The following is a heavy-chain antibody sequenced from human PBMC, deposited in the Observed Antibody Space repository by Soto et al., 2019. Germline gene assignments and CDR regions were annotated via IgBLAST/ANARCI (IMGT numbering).Heavy chain of an antibody. CDR3: ARSPKGRWLQLTYFDY. D-gene: IGHD5-12*01. V-gene: IGHV5-51*01. CDR2: IYPGDSDT. CDR1: GYSFTSYW. J-gene: IGHJ4*02. Sequence: EVQLVQSGAEVKKPGESLEISCKGSGYSFTSYWIGWVRQMPGKGLELMGIIYPGDSDTRYSPSFQGQVTISADKSISTAYLQWSSLKASDTAMYYCARSPKGRWLQLTYFDYWGQGTLVTVAS.